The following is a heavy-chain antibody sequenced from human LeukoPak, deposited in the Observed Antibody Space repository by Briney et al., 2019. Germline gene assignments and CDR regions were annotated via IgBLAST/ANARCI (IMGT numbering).Heavy chain of an antibody. CDR2: ISSSGSTI. J-gene: IGHJ6*04. CDR3: AELGITMIGGV. Sequence: GGALRLSCAASGFTFSSYEMNWVRQAPGKGGGGVSYISSSGSTIYYADSVKGRFTISRDNAKNSLYLQMNSLRAEDTAVYYCAELGITMIGGVWGKGTTVTISS. V-gene: IGHV3-48*03. D-gene: IGHD3-10*02. CDR1: GFTFSSYE.